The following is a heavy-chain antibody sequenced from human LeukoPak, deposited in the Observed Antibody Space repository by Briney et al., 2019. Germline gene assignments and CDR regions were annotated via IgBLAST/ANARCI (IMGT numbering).Heavy chain of an antibody. CDR1: GGAISSYY. CDR3: AKFVQEDWFDP. D-gene: IGHD6-6*01. J-gene: IGHJ5*02. V-gene: IGHV4-59*08. CDR2: IYYSGST. Sequence: RSSETLSLTCTVSGGAISSYYWSWIRQPPGKGLEWIGYIYYSGSTSYNPSLKSRVTISVDTSKNQFSLKLISVTAAVTAVYYSAKFVQEDWFDPWGQGTLVTVSS.